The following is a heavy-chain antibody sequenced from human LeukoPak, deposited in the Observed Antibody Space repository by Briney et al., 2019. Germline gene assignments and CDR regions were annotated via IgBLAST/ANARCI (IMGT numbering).Heavy chain of an antibody. D-gene: IGHD3-16*01. CDR3: ARASSDENVWGTYSRDVFDV. CDR2: IYYNGET. J-gene: IGHJ3*01. Sequence: SETLSLTCTVSDGSISNYFWSWIRQAPGKGLEWIGYIYYNGETNCNPSLKSRVSISVDTSKSQFSLKLSSVTAADTAVYYCARASSDENVWGTYSRDVFDVWGQGTMVTVSS. CDR1: DGSISNYF. V-gene: IGHV4-59*01.